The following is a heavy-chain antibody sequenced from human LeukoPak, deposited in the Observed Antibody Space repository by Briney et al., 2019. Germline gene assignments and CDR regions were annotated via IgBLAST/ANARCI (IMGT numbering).Heavy chain of an antibody. CDR1: GFTFSSYG. J-gene: IGHJ1*01. V-gene: IGHV3-48*04. D-gene: IGHD4-17*01. Sequence: GGSLRLSCAASGFTFSSYGMSWVRQAPGKGLEWVSAISGSGSTIYYADSVKGRFTISRDNAKNSLYLQMNSLRAEDTAVYYCASRYGDYFEYFQHWGQGTLVTVSS. CDR3: ASRYGDYFEYFQH. CDR2: ISGSGSTI.